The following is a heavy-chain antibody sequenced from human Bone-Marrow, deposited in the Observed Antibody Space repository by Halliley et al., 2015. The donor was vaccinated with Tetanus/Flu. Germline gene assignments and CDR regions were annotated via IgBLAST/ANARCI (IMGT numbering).Heavy chain of an antibody. CDR2: MYGNAINA. Sequence: VALMYGNAINAHYAVSVTGRFTISRESSKNTRFLQMNSLRAEDTAVYYWAKHHGATSPQYMFDFWGQGTLVTVSS. CDR3: AKHHGATSPQYMFDF. V-gene: IGHV3-23*03. J-gene: IGHJ4*02. D-gene: IGHD5-12*01.